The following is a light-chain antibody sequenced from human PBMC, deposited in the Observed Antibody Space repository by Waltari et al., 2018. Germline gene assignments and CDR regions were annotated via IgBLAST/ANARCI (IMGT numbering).Light chain of an antibody. V-gene: IGKV3-11*01. CDR2: DAS. CDR1: QSVSSY. CDR3: QQRSNWPWT. Sequence: LVLKQSPATLSFSPGVRATLSCRASQSVSSYLALYQQKPGQAPRLLIYDASNRASGIPARFSGSGSGTDFTLTISSLEPEDFAVYYCQQRSNWPWTFGQGTKVEIK. J-gene: IGKJ1*01.